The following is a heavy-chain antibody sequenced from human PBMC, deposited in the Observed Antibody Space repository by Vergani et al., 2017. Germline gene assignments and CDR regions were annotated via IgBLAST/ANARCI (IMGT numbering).Heavy chain of an antibody. D-gene: IGHD4-17*01. CDR1: GFTFSSYG. J-gene: IGHJ6*03. CDR3: ASPKFGTVTKLDYYYYYMDV. V-gene: IGHV3-33*01. CDR2: IWYDGSNK. Sequence: QVQLVESGGGVVQPGRSLRLSCAASGFTFSSYGMHWVRQAPGKGLEWVAVIWYDGSNKYYADSVKGRFTISRDNSKNTLYLQMNSLRAEDTAVYYCASPKFGTVTKLDYYYYYMDVWGKGTTVTVSS.